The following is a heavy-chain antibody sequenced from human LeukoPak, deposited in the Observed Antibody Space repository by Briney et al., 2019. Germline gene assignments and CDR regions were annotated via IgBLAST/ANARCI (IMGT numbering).Heavy chain of an antibody. V-gene: IGHV1-3*01. CDR3: ARDGLWFGEFSLDY. J-gene: IGHJ4*02. CDR1: GYTFTSYA. Sequence: ASVKLSCTASGYTFTSYAMHWVRQAPGQRLEWIGWINAGNGNTKYSQKFQGRVTITRDTSASTAYMELSSLRSEDTAVYHCARDGLWFGEFSLDYWGQGNLVTVSS. D-gene: IGHD3-10*01. CDR2: INAGNGNT.